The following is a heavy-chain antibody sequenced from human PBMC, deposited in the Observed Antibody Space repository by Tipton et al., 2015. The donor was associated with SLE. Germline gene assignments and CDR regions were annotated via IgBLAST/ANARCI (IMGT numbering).Heavy chain of an antibody. Sequence: TLSLTCAVYGGSFSGYYWSWIRQPPGKGLEWIGSIYHSGSTYYNPSLKSRVTISVDTSKNQFSLKLISVTAADTAVYYCARGLYSSSSYYFDYWGQGALVTVSS. CDR1: GGSFSGYY. J-gene: IGHJ4*02. V-gene: IGHV4-34*01. CDR3: ARGLYSSSSYYFDY. D-gene: IGHD6-6*01. CDR2: IYHSGST.